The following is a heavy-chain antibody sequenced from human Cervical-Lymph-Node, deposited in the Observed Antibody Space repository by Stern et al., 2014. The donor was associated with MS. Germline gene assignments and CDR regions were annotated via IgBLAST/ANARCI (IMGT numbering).Heavy chain of an antibody. J-gene: IGHJ6*02. CDR2: ISSSSSYI. CDR3: ATDHTRNYYYYGMDV. Sequence: EVQLVESGGGLGKPGGSLRLSCAASGFTFSSYGMNWVRQAPGQGLEWISSISSSSSYIYYADSVKGRFTISRDNAKNYLYLQMNSLRAEDTAVYYCATDHTRNYYYYGMDVWGQGTTVTVSS. V-gene: IGHV3-21*02. CDR1: GFTFSSYG.